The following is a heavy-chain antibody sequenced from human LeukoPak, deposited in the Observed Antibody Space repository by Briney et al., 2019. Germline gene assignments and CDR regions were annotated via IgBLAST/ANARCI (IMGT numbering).Heavy chain of an antibody. Sequence: GGSLRLSCAASGFTFSSYAMHWVRQAPGKGLEWVALISYDGRNKYYADSVKGRFTVSRDNSKNTLYLQMNSLRAEDTAVYYCARARLLWFGESWGAPFDYWVQGTLVTVSS. J-gene: IGHJ4*02. D-gene: IGHD3-10*01. CDR1: GFTFSSYA. CDR3: ARARLLWFGESWGAPFDY. V-gene: IGHV3-30*04. CDR2: ISYDGRNK.